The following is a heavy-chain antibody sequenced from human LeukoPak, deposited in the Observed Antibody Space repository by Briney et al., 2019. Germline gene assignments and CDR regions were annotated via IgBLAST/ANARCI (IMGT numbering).Heavy chain of an antibody. V-gene: IGHV4-59*01. CDR2: IYYSGST. Sequence: SETLPLTCTVSGGSISSYYWSWLRQPPGKGLAWVGYIYYSGSTHYIPPLKSQVTISVATSKNQLSLKLSSVTAADTAVYYCARDRITGTTTAFDIWGQGTMVTVSS. D-gene: IGHD1-7*01. CDR3: ARDRITGTTTAFDI. J-gene: IGHJ3*02. CDR1: GGSISSYY.